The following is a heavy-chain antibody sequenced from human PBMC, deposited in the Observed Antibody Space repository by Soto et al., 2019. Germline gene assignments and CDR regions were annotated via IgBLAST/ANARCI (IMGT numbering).Heavy chain of an antibody. CDR2: IWYDGSNK. CDR3: ARGDYYYDFVGQRGDAFDI. V-gene: IGHV3-33*01. CDR1: GFTFSSYG. Sequence: GGSLRLSCAASGFTFSSYGMHWVRQAPGKGLEWVAVIWYDGSNKYYADSVKGRFTISRDNSKNTLYLEMNSLRAEDTAVYYCARGDYYYDFVGQRGDAFDIWGQGTMVTVSS. D-gene: IGHD3-22*01. J-gene: IGHJ3*02.